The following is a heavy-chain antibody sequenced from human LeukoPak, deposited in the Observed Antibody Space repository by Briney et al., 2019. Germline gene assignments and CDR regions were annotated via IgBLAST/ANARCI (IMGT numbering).Heavy chain of an antibody. CDR1: GYPFTNYY. CDR2: INPGSGTT. V-gene: IGHV1-46*01. D-gene: IGHD1-26*01. Sequence: ASVNVSCKASGYPFTNYYIHWVRQAPGQGLEWMGIINPGSGTTTYAQKFQGRVTMTRDTSTSTVYMELSSLRSEDTAVYYCARRIMGASAEAFDIWGQGTIVTVSS. J-gene: IGHJ3*02. CDR3: ARRIMGASAEAFDI.